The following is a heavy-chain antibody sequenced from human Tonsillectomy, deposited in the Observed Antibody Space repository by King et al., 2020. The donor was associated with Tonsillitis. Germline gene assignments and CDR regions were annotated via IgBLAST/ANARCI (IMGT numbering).Heavy chain of an antibody. J-gene: IGHJ4*02. CDR1: GGSISSGGYY. Sequence: LQLQESGPGLVKPSQTLSLTCSVSGGSISSGGYYWSWIRQHPGKGLEWIGYIYYSGGTYYNPSLKSRVTMSVDTSKNQFSLSLTSVTAADTAVYFCASYHCSGTTCYWGYWGQGTLVTVSS. V-gene: IGHV4-31*03. CDR2: IYYSGGT. CDR3: ASYHCSGTTCYWGY. D-gene: IGHD2-2*01.